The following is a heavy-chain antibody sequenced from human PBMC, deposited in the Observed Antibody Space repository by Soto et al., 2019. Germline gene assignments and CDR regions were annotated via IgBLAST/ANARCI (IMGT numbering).Heavy chain of an antibody. D-gene: IGHD3-10*01. J-gene: IGHJ5*02. CDR2: ISGSGGST. Sequence: GGSLRLSCAASGFTFSSYAMSWVRQAPGKGLEWVSAISGSGGSTYYADSVKGRFTISRDNSKNTPYLQLNSLRAEDTAVYYCAKEGPMASRGSGTYCWFDPWGQGTLVSVSS. V-gene: IGHV3-23*01. CDR1: GFTFSSYA. CDR3: AKEGPMASRGSGTYCWFDP.